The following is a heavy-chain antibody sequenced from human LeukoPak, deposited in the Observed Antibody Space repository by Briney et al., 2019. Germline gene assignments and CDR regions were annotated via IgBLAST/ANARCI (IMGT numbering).Heavy chain of an antibody. V-gene: IGHV3-30*02. D-gene: IGHD2-15*01. CDR3: AKDQEERYCSGGSCPTDY. J-gene: IGHJ4*02. CDR2: IRYDGSNK. Sequence: PGGSLRLSCAASGFTFSSYGLHWVRQAPGKGLEWVAFIRYDGSNKYYADSVKGRFTISRDNSKNTLYLQMNSLRAEDTAVYYCAKDQEERYCSGGSCPTDYWGQGTLVTVSS. CDR1: GFTFSSYG.